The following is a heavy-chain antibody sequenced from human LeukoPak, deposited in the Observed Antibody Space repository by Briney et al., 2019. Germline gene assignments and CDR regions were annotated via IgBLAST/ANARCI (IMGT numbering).Heavy chain of an antibody. V-gene: IGHV3-21*01. CDR2: ISSSNSYI. J-gene: IGHJ4*02. Sequence: GGSLRLSCAASGFTFSSYNMHWVRQPPGKGLEWVSSISSSNSYIYYADPMRGRFTISRDNAKNSLYLQMNSLRAEDTAVYYCARGTNWSPLDFDYWGQGTLVTVSS. D-gene: IGHD1-20*01. CDR1: GFTFSSYN. CDR3: ARGTNWSPLDFDY.